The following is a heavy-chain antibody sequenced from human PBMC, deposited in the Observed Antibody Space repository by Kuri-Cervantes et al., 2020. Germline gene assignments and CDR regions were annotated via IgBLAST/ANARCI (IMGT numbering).Heavy chain of an antibody. CDR3: ARGPGSGYLSYYYYYGMDV. D-gene: IGHD3-22*01. V-gene: IGHV1-46*01. J-gene: IGHJ6*02. CDR1: GYTFIAYY. Sequence: ASVKVSCKASGYTFIAYYMHWVRQAPGQGLEWMGMINPSGGSRNYAQKFQGRVSMTRDTSTNTAYMELRSLRSDDTAVYYCARGPGSGYLSYYYYYGMDVWGQGTTVTVSS. CDR2: INPSGGSR.